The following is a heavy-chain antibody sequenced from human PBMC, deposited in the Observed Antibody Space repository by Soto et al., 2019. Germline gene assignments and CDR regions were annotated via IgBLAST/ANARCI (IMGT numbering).Heavy chain of an antibody. CDR2: ISAYNGNT. J-gene: IGHJ4*02. CDR3: AGGLLTGYYDFWGGYSGNFAY. D-gene: IGHD3-3*01. V-gene: IGHV1-18*01. CDR1: GYTFTSYG. Sequence: QVQLVQSGAEVKKPGASVKVSCKASGYTFTSYGISWVRQAPGQGLEWMGWISAYNGNTNYAQKLQGRVTMTTDTSTRTANRELRSLRSDDTAVYYCAGGLLTGYYDFWGGYSGNFAYWGQGTLVTVSS.